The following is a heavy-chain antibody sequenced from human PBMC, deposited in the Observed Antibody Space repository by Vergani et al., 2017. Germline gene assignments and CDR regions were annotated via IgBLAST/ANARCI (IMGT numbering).Heavy chain of an antibody. CDR1: GFTFSSYA. CDR3: AKSGAYYYDSSGYSRLNWFDP. D-gene: IGHD3-22*01. V-gene: IGHV3-23*04. CDR2: ISGSGGST. Sequence: EVQLVESGGGLIQPGGSLRLSCAASGFTFSSYAMSWVRQAPGKGLEWVSAISGSGGSTYYADSVKGRFTISRDNSKNTLYLQMNSLRAEDTAVYYCAKSGAYYYDSSGYSRLNWFDPWGQGTLVTVSS. J-gene: IGHJ5*02.